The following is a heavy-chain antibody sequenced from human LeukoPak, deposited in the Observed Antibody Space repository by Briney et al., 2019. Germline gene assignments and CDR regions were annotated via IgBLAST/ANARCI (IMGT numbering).Heavy chain of an antibody. J-gene: IGHJ4*02. CDR1: GYSFTSYW. CDR3: VRQIGSSGYYY. V-gene: IGHV5-10-1*01. D-gene: IGHD3-22*01. Sequence: GESLKISGKGSGYSFTSYWISWVRQMPGKGLEWMGRIDPSDSYSNYSPSFQGHVTISADKSISTAYLQWSSLKASDTAMYYCVRQIGSSGYYYWGQGTLVTVSS. CDR2: IDPSDSYS.